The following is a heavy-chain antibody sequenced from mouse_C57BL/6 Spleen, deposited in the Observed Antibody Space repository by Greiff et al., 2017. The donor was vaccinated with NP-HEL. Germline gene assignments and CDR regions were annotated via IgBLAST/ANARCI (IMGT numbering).Heavy chain of an antibody. CDR3: ARAYYEYFDY. J-gene: IGHJ2*01. Sequence: QVQLQQPGAELVMPGASVKLSCKASGYTFTSYWMHWVKQRPGQGLEWIGEIDPSDSYTNYNQKFKGKSTLTVDKSSSTAYMQLSSLISEDSAVYYCARAYYEYFDYWGQGTTLTVSS. CDR2: IDPSDSYT. V-gene: IGHV1-69*01. CDR1: GYTFTSYW. D-gene: IGHD1-1*01.